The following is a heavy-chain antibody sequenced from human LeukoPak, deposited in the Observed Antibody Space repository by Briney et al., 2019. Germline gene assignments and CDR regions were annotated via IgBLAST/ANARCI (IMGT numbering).Heavy chain of an antibody. Sequence: GGSLRLSCAASGFTVSSNYMSRVRQAPGKGLEWVSVIYSGGSTYYADSVKGRFTISRDNSKNTLYLQMNSLRAEDTAVYYCARQDTAMDMYYFDYWGQGTLVTVSS. J-gene: IGHJ4*02. CDR1: GFTVSSNY. D-gene: IGHD5-18*01. V-gene: IGHV3-53*01. CDR2: IYSGGST. CDR3: ARQDTAMDMYYFDY.